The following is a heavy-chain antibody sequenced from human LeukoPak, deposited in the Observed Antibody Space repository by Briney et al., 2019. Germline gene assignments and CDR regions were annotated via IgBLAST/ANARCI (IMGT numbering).Heavy chain of an antibody. CDR1: GFTFSGHW. J-gene: IGHJ4*02. Sequence: PGGSLRLSCAASGFTFSGHWMSWVRQAPGKGLEWVANINQGGSDKYYVDSVKGRFTISRDNANNLLYLQMNSLRGEDTAVYYCARVRDYTGSYYADWGQGTLVTVSS. CDR2: INQGGSDK. CDR3: ARVRDYTGSYYAD. V-gene: IGHV3-7*01. D-gene: IGHD1-26*01.